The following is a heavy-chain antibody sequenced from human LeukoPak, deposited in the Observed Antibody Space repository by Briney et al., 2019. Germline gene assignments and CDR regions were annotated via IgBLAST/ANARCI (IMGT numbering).Heavy chain of an antibody. J-gene: IGHJ3*02. CDR2: IYTSGST. D-gene: IGHD5-18*01. CDR3: ARVRLDTDAFDI. CDR1: GGSISSYY. V-gene: IGHV4-4*07. Sequence: SETLSLTCTVSGGSISSYYWSWIRQPAGKGLEWIGRIYTSGSTNYNPSLKSRVTMSVDTSKNLFSLKLSSVTAADTAVYYCARVRLDTDAFDIWGQGTMVTVSS.